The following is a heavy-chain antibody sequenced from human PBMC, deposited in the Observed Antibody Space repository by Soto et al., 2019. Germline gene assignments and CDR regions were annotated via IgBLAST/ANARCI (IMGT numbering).Heavy chain of an antibody. J-gene: IGHJ6*02. D-gene: IGHD1-7*01. CDR2: ISYDGSNK. Sequence: QVQLVESGGGVVQPGRSLRLSCAASGFTFSSYGMHWVRQAPGKGLEWVAVISYDGSNKYYADSVKGRFTISRDNSKNTLYLQMNSLRAEDTAVYYCAKDLVKNWNYQPLPGGDGMDVWGQGTTVTVSS. CDR1: GFTFSSYG. V-gene: IGHV3-30*18. CDR3: AKDLVKNWNYQPLPGGDGMDV.